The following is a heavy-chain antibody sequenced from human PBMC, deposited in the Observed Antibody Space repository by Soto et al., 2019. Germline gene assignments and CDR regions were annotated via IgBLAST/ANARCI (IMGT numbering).Heavy chain of an antibody. Sequence: GKGLEWVGRIKSKTNGGTSDYAASVRGRFAVYREDSKNMAYLQMNSLKTEDTGIYFCTTDSYNSVVVVRFDYSGQRPLVSISS. D-gene: IGHD2-15*01. J-gene: IGHJ4*02. CDR3: TTDSYNSVVVVRFDY. V-gene: IGHV3-15*07. CDR2: IKSKTNGGTS.